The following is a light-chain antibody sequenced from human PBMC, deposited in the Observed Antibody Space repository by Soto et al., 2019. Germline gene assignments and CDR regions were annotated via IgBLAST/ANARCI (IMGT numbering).Light chain of an antibody. CDR1: QTISSW. V-gene: IGKV1-5*03. CDR2: KAS. CDR3: QHYNSYSEA. J-gene: IGKJ1*01. Sequence: DIQMTQSPSSLSASVGDRVTITCRASQTISSWLAWYQQKPGDAPKLLIYKASTLKSGVPSRFSGSGSGTEFTLTISSLQPDDFATYYCQHYNSYSEAFGQGTKVDIK.